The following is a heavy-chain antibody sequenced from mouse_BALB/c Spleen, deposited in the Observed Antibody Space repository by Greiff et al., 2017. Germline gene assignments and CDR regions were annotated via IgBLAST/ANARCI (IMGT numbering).Heavy chain of an antibody. CDR2: IDPANGNT. Sequence: VQLQQPGAELVKPGASVKLSCKASGYTFTSYWMHWVKQRPEQGLEWIGRIDPANGNTKYDPKFQGKATITADTSSNTAYLQLSSLTSEDTAVYYCATSGDGTGDYFDYWGQGTTLTVSS. J-gene: IGHJ2*01. CDR1: GYTFTSYW. V-gene: IGHV14-3*02. D-gene: IGHD1-3*01. CDR3: ATSGDGTGDYFDY.